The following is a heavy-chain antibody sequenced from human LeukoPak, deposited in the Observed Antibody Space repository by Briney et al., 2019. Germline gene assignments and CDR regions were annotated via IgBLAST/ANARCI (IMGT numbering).Heavy chain of an antibody. V-gene: IGHV3-48*03. CDR3: ARDSVVDLLDY. J-gene: IGHJ4*02. CDR2: IDSSGITI. D-gene: IGHD3-16*02. Sequence: PGGSLRLSCAGSGFPFSSYEMNWLRQALGKGLEWVSHIDSSGITIYYGDSVKGRFTISRDNAKNSIYLQMDSLRVEDTAIYYCARDSVVDLLDYWGQGTPVTVSS. CDR1: GFPFSSYE.